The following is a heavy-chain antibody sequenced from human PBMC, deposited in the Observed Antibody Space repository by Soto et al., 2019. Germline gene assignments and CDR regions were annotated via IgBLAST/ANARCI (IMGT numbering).Heavy chain of an antibody. CDR2: ISSSSSHT. V-gene: IGHV3-11*03. CDR3: ARRISAHFDY. CDR1: GFVFSDYY. J-gene: IGHJ4*02. Sequence: GGSLRLSCAASGFVFSDYYMTWIRQAPGKGLEWLTYISSSSSHTNYADSVKGRFTIPRDNAKNSVYLQINSLRAEDTAVYYCARRISAHFDYWGQGTLVTVSS.